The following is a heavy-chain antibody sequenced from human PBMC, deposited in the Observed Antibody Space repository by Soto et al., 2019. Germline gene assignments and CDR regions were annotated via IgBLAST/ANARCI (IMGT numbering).Heavy chain of an antibody. V-gene: IGHV1-69*01. Sequence: QVQLVQSGAEVKKPGSSVKVSCKASGGTFSSYAISWVRQAPGQALEWMGGIIAILGKANYAEKFQGRVTITADESTSTAYMELSSLRSEDTAVYYCARERGGAIIVGVTGTFDVWGQGTLVTVSS. CDR1: GGTFSSYA. J-gene: IGHJ3*01. D-gene: IGHD3-22*01. CDR2: IIAILGKA. CDR3: ARERGGAIIVGVTGTFDV.